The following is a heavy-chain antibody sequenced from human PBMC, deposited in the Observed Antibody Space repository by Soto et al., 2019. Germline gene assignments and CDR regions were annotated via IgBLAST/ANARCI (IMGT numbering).Heavy chain of an antibody. CDR1: GFTFCSYA. CDR2: ISSSGVST. V-gene: IGHV3-64D*06. J-gene: IGHJ4*02. Sequence: XGSLRLSCSVFGFTFCSYAMHWVRQAPGKGLQYVSSISSSGVSTYYADSVKGRFTISRDNSKNTLYLQMSSLRVEDTAVYYCVKDRYVDYWGQGTLVTVSS. CDR3: VKDRYVDY.